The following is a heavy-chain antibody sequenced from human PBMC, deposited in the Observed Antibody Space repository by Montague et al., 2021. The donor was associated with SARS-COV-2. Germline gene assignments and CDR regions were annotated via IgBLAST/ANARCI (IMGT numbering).Heavy chain of an antibody. CDR1: GFTFRNYA. V-gene: IGHV3-30*04. J-gene: IGHJ6*02. CDR3: ARGDLVVGQTYYFYSMDV. CDR2: VSDDGRTK. Sequence: SLRLSCAGSGFTFRNYAMNWVRQAPGKGLEWVAVVSDDGRTKYYADSVRGPFTISRDNSENTMYLEMNNLRPEDTAVYFCARGDLVVGQTYYFYSMDVWGQGSTVTVSS. D-gene: IGHD2-2*01.